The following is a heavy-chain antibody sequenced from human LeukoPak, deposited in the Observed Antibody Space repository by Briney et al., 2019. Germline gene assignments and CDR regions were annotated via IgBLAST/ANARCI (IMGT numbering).Heavy chain of an antibody. CDR1: GFTFYSYT. V-gene: IGHV3-23*01. CDR2: ISGSGGST. J-gene: IGHJ4*02. CDR3: AKYNSDWYDDY. D-gene: IGHD6-19*01. Sequence: GGSLRLSCAASGFTFYSYTMTWVRQAPGKGLEWVSAISGSGGSTYYADSVKGRFTISRDNSKNTLYLQMSSLRAEDTALYYCAKYNSDWYDDYWGQGTLVTVSS.